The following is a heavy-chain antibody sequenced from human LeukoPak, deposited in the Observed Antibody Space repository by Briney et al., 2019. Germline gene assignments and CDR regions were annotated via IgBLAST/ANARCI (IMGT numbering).Heavy chain of an antibody. CDR1: GYSISSGYY. CDR2: IYHSGST. CDR3: AKDVRGGDRLSIEPIDY. V-gene: IGHV4-38-2*02. J-gene: IGHJ4*02. D-gene: IGHD4/OR15-4a*01. Sequence: SETLSLTCTVSGYSISSGYYWGWIRQPPGKGLEWIGSIYHSGSTYYNPSLKSRVTISVDTSKNQFSLKLSSVTAADTAVYYCAKDVRGGDRLSIEPIDYWGQGTLVTVSS.